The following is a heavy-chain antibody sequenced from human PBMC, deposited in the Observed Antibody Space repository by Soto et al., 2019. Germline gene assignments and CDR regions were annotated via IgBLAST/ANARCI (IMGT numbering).Heavy chain of an antibody. D-gene: IGHD3-22*01. CDR3: PRPPYYYDSSGYYYAGGFDY. CDR2: INHSGST. Sequence: SETLSLTCAVYGGSFSGYYWSWIRQPPGKGLEWIGEINHSGSTNYNPSLKSRVTISVDTSKNQFSLKLSSVTAADTAVYYCPRPPYYYDSSGYYYAGGFDYWGQATLVTLSS. V-gene: IGHV4-34*01. CDR1: GGSFSGYY. J-gene: IGHJ4*02.